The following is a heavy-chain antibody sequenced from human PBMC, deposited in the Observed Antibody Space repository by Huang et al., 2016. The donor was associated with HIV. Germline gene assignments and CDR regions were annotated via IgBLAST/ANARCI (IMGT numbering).Heavy chain of an antibody. D-gene: IGHD6-13*01. J-gene: IGHJ4*02. V-gene: IGHV3-30*18. CDR2: ISDDGSNK. CDR1: GFTFSSYG. Sequence: QVQLVESGGGVVQPGRSLRLSCAASGFTFSSYGMHWVRQAPGKGLEWVAGISDDGSNKDYADSVKGRFTISRDNSKNTRYLQMNSLRAEDTAVYYCAKGPMGGDSSSSGYAYWGQGTLVTVSS. CDR3: AKGPMGGDSSSSGYAY.